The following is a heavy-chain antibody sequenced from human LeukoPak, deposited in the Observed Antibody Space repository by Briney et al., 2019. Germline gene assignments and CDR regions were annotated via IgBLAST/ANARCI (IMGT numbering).Heavy chain of an antibody. Sequence: GASVKVSCKASGGTFSSYAISWVRQAPGQGLEWMGGIIPIFGTANYAQKFQGRVTITADKSTSTAYMELSSLRSEDTAVYYCARALDIVVVVAATGQQRPNYYYYMDVWGKGTTVTVSS. D-gene: IGHD2-15*01. CDR2: IIPIFGTA. CDR3: ARALDIVVVVAATGQQRPNYYYYMDV. CDR1: GGTFSSYA. J-gene: IGHJ6*03. V-gene: IGHV1-69*06.